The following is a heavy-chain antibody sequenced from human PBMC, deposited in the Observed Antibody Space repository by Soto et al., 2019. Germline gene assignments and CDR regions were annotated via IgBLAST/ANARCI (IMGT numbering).Heavy chain of an antibody. D-gene: IGHD6-13*01. CDR1: GGTFNSHA. CDR2: IIPIYRTT. J-gene: IGHJ6*01. V-gene: IGHV1-69*12. CDR3: ARPSHSRLQNDYYYATDV. Sequence: QVQLVQSGSEVNKPWSSVKVSCKASGGTFNSHAVSWVRQAPGQGIEWMGGIIPIYRTTNYAQKFQGRLTITADESTTSAYMELTSLTSEDTAVYYCARPSHSRLQNDYYYATDVWGQGTTVTVSS.